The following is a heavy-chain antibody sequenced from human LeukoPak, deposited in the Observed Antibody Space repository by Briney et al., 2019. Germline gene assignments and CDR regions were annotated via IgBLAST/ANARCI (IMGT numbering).Heavy chain of an antibody. CDR1: GFTFDDYA. J-gene: IGHJ3*01. V-gene: IGHV3-9*03. CDR2: INWISGNI. D-gene: IGHD6-13*01. Sequence: GRPLRLPCVASGFTFDDYAMLGVRQAPGKGLEWVSGINWISGNIGYGDSVKGRFTISRDNAKNSLYLQMNSLRAEDMALYYCAKVMAAGGTKQFDDAFDVWGQGTRVIV. CDR3: AKVMAAGGTKQFDDAFDV.